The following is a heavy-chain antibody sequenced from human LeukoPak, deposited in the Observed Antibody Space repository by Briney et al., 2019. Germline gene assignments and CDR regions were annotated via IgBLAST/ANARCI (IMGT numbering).Heavy chain of an antibody. Sequence: PGGSLRLSCAASGITLSSYDMHWVRQAPGKALEWVAVISYDGSKKDYADSVKGRFTISRDNSKNTLYLQMNSLRAEDTAVYYCAKVTVGSSLDMNFDYWGQGTLVTVSS. CDR3: AKVTVGSSLDMNFDY. CDR1: GITLSSYD. CDR2: ISYDGSKK. V-gene: IGHV3-30-3*01. J-gene: IGHJ4*02. D-gene: IGHD2-2*03.